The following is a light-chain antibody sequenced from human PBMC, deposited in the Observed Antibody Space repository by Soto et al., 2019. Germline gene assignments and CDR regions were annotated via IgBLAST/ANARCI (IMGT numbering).Light chain of an antibody. CDR1: SSDVGAHNF. CDR3: SSYTTNKTLL. CDR2: EVS. V-gene: IGLV2-14*01. J-gene: IGLJ2*01. Sequence: QSVLTQPASVSGSPGQSITISYTGTSSDVGAHNFVSWYQQHPGKAPKLIFYEVSNRPPGLSDRFSGSKSGTTASLTISGLQAEDEADYFCSSYTTNKTLLFGGGTKLTVL.